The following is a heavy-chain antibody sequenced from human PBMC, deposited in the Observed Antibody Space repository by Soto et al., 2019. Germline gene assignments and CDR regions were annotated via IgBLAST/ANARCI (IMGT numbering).Heavy chain of an antibody. CDR2: INPNNGGA. CDR1: GYTFTGYY. CDR3: AREHYGSGKVFDY. J-gene: IGHJ4*02. Sequence: ASVKVSCKASGYTFTGYYIHWVRQAPGQGLEWMGWINPNNGGANYAQNFQGWVTMTRDTSISTAYMEVTRLKSDDTAVYYCAREHYGSGKVFDYWGPGTLVTVSS. V-gene: IGHV1-2*04. D-gene: IGHD3-10*01.